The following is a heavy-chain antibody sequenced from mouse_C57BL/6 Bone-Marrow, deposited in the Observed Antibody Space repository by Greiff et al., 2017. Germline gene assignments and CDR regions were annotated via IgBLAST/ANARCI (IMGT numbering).Heavy chain of an antibody. CDR3: ATPPLNYGSSRDY. Sequence: QVQLQQSGAELARPGASVKLSCKASGYTFPSYGISWVKQRTGQGLEWIGEIYPRSGNTYYNEQFKGKATLTAAQSSSTAYRELRSLTSENSAVYIWATPPLNYGSSRDYWGKGTTRTVSS. V-gene: IGHV1-81*01. CDR1: GYTFPSYG. D-gene: IGHD1-1*01. J-gene: IGHJ2*01. CDR2: IYPRSGNT.